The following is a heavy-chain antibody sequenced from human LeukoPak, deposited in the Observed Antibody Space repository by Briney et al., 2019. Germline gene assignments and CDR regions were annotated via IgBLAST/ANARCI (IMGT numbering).Heavy chain of an antibody. V-gene: IGHV4-4*07. CDR1: AGSISSYY. J-gene: IGHJ5*02. D-gene: IGHD7-27*01. CDR2: IYTSGSA. Sequence: SETLSLTCTVSAGSISSYYWSWIRQPAGKGLEWIGRIYTSGSANYNPSLKSRVTMSVDTSKNQFSLKVTSVTAADTAVYYCARDREAVADWGYDWFDPWGQGILVTVSS. CDR3: ARDREAVADWGYDWFDP.